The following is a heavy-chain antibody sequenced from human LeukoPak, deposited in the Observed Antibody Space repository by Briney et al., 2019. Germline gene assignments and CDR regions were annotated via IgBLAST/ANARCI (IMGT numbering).Heavy chain of an antibody. CDR3: ARARITMVRGPSASDY. V-gene: IGHV3-48*04. D-gene: IGHD3-10*01. CDR1: GFTFSSYS. Sequence: PGGSLRLSCAASGFTFSSYSMNWVRRAPGKGLEWVSYISSSSSTIYYADSVKGRFTISRDNAKNSLYLQMNSLRAEDTAVYYCARARITMVRGPSASDYWGQGTLVTVSS. J-gene: IGHJ4*02. CDR2: ISSSSSTI.